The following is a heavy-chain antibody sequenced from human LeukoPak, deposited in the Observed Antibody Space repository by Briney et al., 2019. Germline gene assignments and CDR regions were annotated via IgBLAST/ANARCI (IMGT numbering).Heavy chain of an antibody. J-gene: IGHJ4*02. CDR1: GDSVSSNSAA. CDR2: TYYRSKWYN. Sequence: SQTLSLTCAISGDSVSSNSAAWNWIRQSPSRGLEWLGRTYYRSKWYNDYAVSVKSRITINPDTSKNQFSLQLNSVTPEDAAVYYCAREGVGECSGGSCYDYWGQGTLVTVSS. D-gene: IGHD2-15*01. V-gene: IGHV6-1*01. CDR3: AREGVGECSGGSCYDY.